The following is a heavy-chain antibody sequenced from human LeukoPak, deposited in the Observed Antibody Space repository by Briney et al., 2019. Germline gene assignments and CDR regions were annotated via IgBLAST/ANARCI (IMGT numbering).Heavy chain of an antibody. Sequence: ASVKVSCKTSGYTFTRYDINWVRQATGQGLEWMGWVNPNSGNLGYAQKFQGRVTISRDTSISTAYMELSSLRSEDTAVYYCARVDGSADYWGQGTLVTVSS. V-gene: IGHV1-8*03. D-gene: IGHD1-26*01. CDR2: VNPNSGNL. CDR3: ARVDGSADY. CDR1: GYTFTRYD. J-gene: IGHJ4*02.